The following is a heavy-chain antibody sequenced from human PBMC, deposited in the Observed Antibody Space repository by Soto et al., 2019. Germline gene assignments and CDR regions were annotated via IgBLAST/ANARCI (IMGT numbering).Heavy chain of an antibody. CDR1: GFSFSEYS. D-gene: IGHD3-9*01. CDR3: AREIIISTGYYFDY. V-gene: IGHV3-48*01. Sequence: PGGSLRLSCAASGFSFSEYSMNWVRQAPGKGLEWVSYISRGSTTIYYADSVKGRFTISRDDAKNSLYLQMTSLRGEDSAIYYCAREIIISTGYYFDYWGQGTLVTVSS. J-gene: IGHJ4*02. CDR2: ISRGSTTI.